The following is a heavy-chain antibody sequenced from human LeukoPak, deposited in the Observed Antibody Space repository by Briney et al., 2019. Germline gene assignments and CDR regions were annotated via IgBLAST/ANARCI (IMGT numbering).Heavy chain of an antibody. J-gene: IGHJ6*03. CDR1: GFTFSSYE. V-gene: IGHV3-48*03. D-gene: IGHD3-10*01. CDR3: ARNPTRGAYRRSYYYYMDV. CDR2: ISSSGSTI. Sequence: GGSLRLSCAASGFTFSSYEMNWVRQAPGKGLEWVSYISSSGSTIYYADSVKGRFTIPRDNAKNSLYLQMNSLRAEDTAVYYCARNPTRGAYRRSYYYYMDVWGKGTTVTISS.